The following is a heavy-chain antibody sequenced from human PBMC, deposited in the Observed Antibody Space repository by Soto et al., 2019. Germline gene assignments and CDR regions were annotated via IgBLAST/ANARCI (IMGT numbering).Heavy chain of an antibody. CDR2: IYYSGST. D-gene: IGHD3-10*01. J-gene: IGHJ4*02. V-gene: IGHV4-59*01. CDR3: ARYDSGSGNDSNSDY. CDR1: GRSISNYY. Sequence: SETLSLTCNVSGRSISNYYWSWIRQPPGKGLEWIGYIYYSGSTNYNPSLKSRVTISVDTSKNQFSLKLSSVTAADTAVYYCARYDSGSGNDSNSDYWGQGILVTV.